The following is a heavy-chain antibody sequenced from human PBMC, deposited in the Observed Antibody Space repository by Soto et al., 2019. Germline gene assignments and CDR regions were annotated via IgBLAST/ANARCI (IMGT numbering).Heavy chain of an antibody. Sequence: GESLRLSCASSKFTISTDAMTWVRQAPGEGLEWVSDISGSGDNTYYADSVKGRFTISRDNTKSTLYLQMNSLRAEDTAVYYCAKDMVYRTGTRCARYFEKWGRGTLVTVSS. CDR2: ISGSGDNT. CDR3: AKDMVYRTGTRCARYFEK. CDR1: KFTISTDA. D-gene: IGHD2-8*02. J-gene: IGHJ4*02. V-gene: IGHV3-23*01.